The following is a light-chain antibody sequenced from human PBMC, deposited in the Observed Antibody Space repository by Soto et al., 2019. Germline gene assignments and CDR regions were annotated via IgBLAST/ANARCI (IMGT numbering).Light chain of an antibody. V-gene: IGLV2-23*02. Sequence: QSALTQPASVSASPGQSITISCTGTNSHVGAFNLVSWYQQYPGKAPRLIIYEVNKRPSGISNRFSGSKSGNTASLTISGLQAEDEADYYCCSYAGIRVFGKGTKVTVL. CDR3: CSYAGIRV. J-gene: IGLJ1*01. CDR1: NSHVGAFNL. CDR2: EVN.